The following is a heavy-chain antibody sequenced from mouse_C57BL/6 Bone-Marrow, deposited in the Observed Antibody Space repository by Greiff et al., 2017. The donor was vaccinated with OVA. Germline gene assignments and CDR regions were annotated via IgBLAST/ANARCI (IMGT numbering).Heavy chain of an antibody. V-gene: IGHV1-53*01. D-gene: IGHD3-2*02. CDR3: ARGTAQATGCAY. CDR1: GYTFTSYW. Sequence: VQLQQPGTELVKPGASVKLSCKASGYTFTSYWMHWVKQRPGQGLEWIGNINPSNGGPNYNEKFKSKATLTVDKSSSTAYMQLSGLTSEDAAVYDCARGTAQATGCAYWGQGTLVTVSA. J-gene: IGHJ3*01. CDR2: INPSNGGP.